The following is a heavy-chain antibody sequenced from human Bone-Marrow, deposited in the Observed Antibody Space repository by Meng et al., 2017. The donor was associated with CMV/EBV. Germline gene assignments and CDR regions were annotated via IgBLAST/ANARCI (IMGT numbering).Heavy chain of an antibody. V-gene: IGHV2-70*20. J-gene: IGHJ4*02. CDR3: ARIQYYDSSGYLGGYFDY. CDR2: IDWDDDK. Sequence: SGPTLVKPTQTLTLTCTFSGFSLRTSGMCVSWVRQPPGKALEWLALIDWDDDKYYSTSLKTRLTISKDHSKNQVVLTMTNMDPVDTATYYCARIQYYDSSGYLGGYFDYWGQGTLVTVSS. D-gene: IGHD3-22*01. CDR1: GFSLRTSGMC.